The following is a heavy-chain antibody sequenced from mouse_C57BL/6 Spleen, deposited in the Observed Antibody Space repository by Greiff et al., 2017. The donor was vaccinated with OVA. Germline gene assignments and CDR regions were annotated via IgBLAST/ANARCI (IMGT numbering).Heavy chain of an antibody. CDR2: INPSTGGT. V-gene: IGHV1-42*01. CDR3: ARNCCGSSPLAY. Sequence: VQLQQSGPELVKPGASVKISCKASGYSFTGYYMNWVKQSPEQSLEWIGEINPSTGGTTYNQKFKAKATLTVDKSSSTAYMQLKSLTSEDSAVYYCARNCCGSSPLAYWGQGTLVTVSA. CDR1: GYSFTGYY. J-gene: IGHJ3*01. D-gene: IGHD1-1*01.